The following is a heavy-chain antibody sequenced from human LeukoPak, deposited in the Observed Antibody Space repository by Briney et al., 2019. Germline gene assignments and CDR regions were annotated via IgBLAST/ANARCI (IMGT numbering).Heavy chain of an antibody. J-gene: IGHJ4*02. CDR2: IYSGGST. CDR3: ARGVTARERGY. Sequence: GGSLRLSCAASGFTVSSNYMSRVRPAPGKGLEWVSVIYSGGSTFYADSVKGRFTISRDTSKNTLSLQMNSLRAEDTAVYYCARGVTARERGYWGQGALVTVSS. D-gene: IGHD4-23*01. CDR1: GFTVSSNY. V-gene: IGHV3-66*01.